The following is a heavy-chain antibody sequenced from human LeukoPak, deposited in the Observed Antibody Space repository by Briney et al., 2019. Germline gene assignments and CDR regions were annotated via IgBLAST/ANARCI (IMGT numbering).Heavy chain of an antibody. CDR3: ARTQTLDY. V-gene: IGHV1-2*02. D-gene: IGHD4-23*01. J-gene: IGHJ4*02. Sequence: GASVKVSCKASGYTFTVFFMQWVRQAPGQGLEWMGWINPNSGVTNYAQKFQGRVTMTTDTSISTANRELSGLRSDDTAVYYCARTQTLDYWGQGTLVTVSS. CDR2: INPNSGVT. CDR1: GYTFTVFF.